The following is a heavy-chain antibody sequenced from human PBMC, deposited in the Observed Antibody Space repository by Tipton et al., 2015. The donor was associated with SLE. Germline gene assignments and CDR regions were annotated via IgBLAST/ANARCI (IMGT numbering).Heavy chain of an antibody. CDR2: IYPADSDT. CDR1: EYSLTNYL. CDR3: ARRPSGYFPFET. Sequence: QLVQSGAEVKKAGESLQISCKGPEYSLTNYLIGWVRQLPGKGLEWMGVIYPADSDTRYSPSFQGHVTISADTSSDTAYLQWSSLKASDSAMYYCARRPSGYFPFETWGQGTLVTVSS. J-gene: IGHJ5*02. V-gene: IGHV5-51*03. D-gene: IGHD5-12*01.